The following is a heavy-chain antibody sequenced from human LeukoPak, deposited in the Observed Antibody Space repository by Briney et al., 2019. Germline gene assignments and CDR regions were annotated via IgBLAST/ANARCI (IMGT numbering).Heavy chain of an antibody. J-gene: IGHJ4*02. V-gene: IGHV1-2*02. Sequence: ASVKVSCKASGYTFTGYYMHWVRQAPGQGLEWMGWINPNSGGTNYAQKFQGRVTMTRDTSISTAYMELSRLRSDDTAVYYCARAFGASYYFDYWGQGTLVTVSS. D-gene: IGHD3-10*01. CDR2: INPNSGGT. CDR3: ARAFGASYYFDY. CDR1: GYTFTGYY.